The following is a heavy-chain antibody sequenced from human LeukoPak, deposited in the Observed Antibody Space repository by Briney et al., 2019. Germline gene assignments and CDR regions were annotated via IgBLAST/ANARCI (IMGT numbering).Heavy chain of an antibody. J-gene: IGHJ4*02. D-gene: IGHD3-22*01. CDR2: IIPFLGRP. V-gene: IGHV1-69*04. Sequence: ASVKVSCKGSGDPYSTYAISWVRQAPGQGLEWMGRIIPFLGRPDYAQRFQGRVTITADKSTSTVYMELNSLRSEDTGVYCARVDHQTRDSSPHWGQGTLVTVSS. CDR1: GDPYSTYA. CDR3: ARVDHQTRDSSPH.